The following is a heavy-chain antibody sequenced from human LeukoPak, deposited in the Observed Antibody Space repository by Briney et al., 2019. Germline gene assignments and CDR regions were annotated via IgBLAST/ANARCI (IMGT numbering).Heavy chain of an antibody. CDR3: ARVSESGNSDY. CDR1: GFSFTSYG. V-gene: IGHV3-33*01. CDR2: IWYDGTNK. J-gene: IGHJ4*02. D-gene: IGHD4-23*01. Sequence: PGRSLRLSCAASGFSFTSYGMHWVRRAPGKGLEWVAVIWYDGTNKYYADSVKGRFTISRDTSNNMLYLQMNSLRAEDTAVYYCARVSESGNSDYWGQGTLVTVSS.